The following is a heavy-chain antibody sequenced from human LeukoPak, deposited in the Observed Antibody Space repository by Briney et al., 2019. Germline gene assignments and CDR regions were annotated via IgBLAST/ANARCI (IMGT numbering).Heavy chain of an antibody. CDR2: INPNSGGT. CDR3: AREGRKTGPAGY. V-gene: IGHV1-2*06. J-gene: IGHJ4*02. Sequence: GASVKVSCKASGYTFTGYYTHWVRQAPGHGLDWMGRINPNSGGTNYAQKFQGRVTMTRDTSISTAYMELSRLRSDDTAVYYCAREGRKTGPAGYWGQGTLVTVSS. D-gene: IGHD6-19*01. CDR1: GYTFTGYY.